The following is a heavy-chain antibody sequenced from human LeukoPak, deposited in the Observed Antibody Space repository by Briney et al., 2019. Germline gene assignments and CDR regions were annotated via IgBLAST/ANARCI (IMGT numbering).Heavy chain of an antibody. Sequence: GGSLRLSCAASGFTFSSYEMSWVRQAPGKGLEWVSYISSGSNTIYYADSVKGRFTISRDNAKNSLYLQMNSLRPEDTAVYYCARGLSGSYSDYYYGLDVWGQGTTVTVSS. CDR1: GFTFSSYE. V-gene: IGHV3-48*03. CDR3: ARGLSGSYSDYYYGLDV. D-gene: IGHD1-26*01. J-gene: IGHJ6*02. CDR2: ISSGSNTI.